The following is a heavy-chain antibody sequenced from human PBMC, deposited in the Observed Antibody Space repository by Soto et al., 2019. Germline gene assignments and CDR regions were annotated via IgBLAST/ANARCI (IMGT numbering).Heavy chain of an antibody. V-gene: IGHV3-74*01. CDR2: INSDGSST. CDR3: ERGWLADTIPSYYYYGMDV. Sequence: GGSLRLSCAASGFTFSSYWMHWVRQAPGKGLVWVSRINSDGSSTSYADSVKGRFTIPRDNAKNTLYLQMNSLRAEDTAVYYCERGWLADTIPSYYYYGMDVWGQGTTVTVSS. D-gene: IGHD6-19*01. J-gene: IGHJ6*02. CDR1: GFTFSSYW.